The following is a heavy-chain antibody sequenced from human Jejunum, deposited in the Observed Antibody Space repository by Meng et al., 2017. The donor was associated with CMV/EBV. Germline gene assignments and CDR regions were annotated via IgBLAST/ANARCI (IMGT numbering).Heavy chain of an antibody. V-gene: IGHV3-7*01. CDR1: GLSFNTMR. D-gene: IGHD5-12*01. Sequence: AASGLSFNTMRMNWGRQAPGKGLEGVANINADGSETSYVDSVRGRFTISRDNAKNSLYLQMNGLRVEDTAVYYCARMGYGFEFFDVWGQGTMVTVSS. J-gene: IGHJ3*01. CDR3: ARMGYGFEFFDV. CDR2: INADGSET.